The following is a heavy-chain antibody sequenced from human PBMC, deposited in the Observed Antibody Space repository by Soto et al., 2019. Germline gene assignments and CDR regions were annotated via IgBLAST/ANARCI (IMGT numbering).Heavy chain of an antibody. CDR2: IIPIFGTA. CDR3: ARCYYDSSGYDPSYWYFDL. Sequence: GASVKVSCKASGGTFSSYAISWVRQAPGQGLEWMGGIIPIFGTANYAQKFQGRVTITADESTSTAYMELSSLRSEDTAVYYCARCYYDSSGYDPSYWYFDLWGRGTLVTVSS. V-gene: IGHV1-69*13. CDR1: GGTFSSYA. D-gene: IGHD3-22*01. J-gene: IGHJ2*01.